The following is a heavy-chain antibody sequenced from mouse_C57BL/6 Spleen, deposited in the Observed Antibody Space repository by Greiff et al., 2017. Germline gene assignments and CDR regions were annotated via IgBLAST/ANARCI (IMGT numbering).Heavy chain of an antibody. D-gene: IGHD1-1*01. V-gene: IGHV1-42*01. CDR2: INPSTGGT. Sequence: VQLQQSGPELVKPGASVKISCKASGYSFTGYYMNWVKQSPEKSLEWIGEINPSTGGTTYNQKFKAKATLTVDKSSSTDYMQLKSLTSEDSAVYYCARKNYYGSSFLDYWGQGTTLTVSS. CDR3: ARKNYYGSSFLDY. J-gene: IGHJ2*01. CDR1: GYSFTGYY.